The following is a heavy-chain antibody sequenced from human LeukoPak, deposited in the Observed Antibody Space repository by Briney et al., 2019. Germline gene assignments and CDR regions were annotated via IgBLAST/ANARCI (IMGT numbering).Heavy chain of an antibody. J-gene: IGHJ4*02. CDR2: ISGSGGRT. V-gene: IGHV3-23*01. D-gene: IGHD2-15*01. Sequence: GGSLRLSCAASGFTFSSYAMSWVRQAPGKGLEGVSAISGSGGRTYYADSVKGRFTISRDNTKNTLYMQMRSLRAEDTAVYYCAKGSQWSAAPYDYWGQGTLVSAS. CDR1: GFTFSSYA. CDR3: AKGSQWSAAPYDY.